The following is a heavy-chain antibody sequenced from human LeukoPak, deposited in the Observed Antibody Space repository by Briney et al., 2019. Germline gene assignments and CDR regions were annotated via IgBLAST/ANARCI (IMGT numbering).Heavy chain of an antibody. Sequence: ASVKVSCKASGYTFTSYDINWVRQATGQGLEWMGWMNPNSGNTGYAQKFQGRVTMTRNTSISTAYMELSSLRSEDTAVYYCARVSDILTGYYPEKYYFDYWGQGTLVTASS. V-gene: IGHV1-8*01. D-gene: IGHD3-9*01. CDR3: ARVSDILTGYYPEKYYFDY. CDR2: MNPNSGNT. CDR1: GYTFTSYD. J-gene: IGHJ4*02.